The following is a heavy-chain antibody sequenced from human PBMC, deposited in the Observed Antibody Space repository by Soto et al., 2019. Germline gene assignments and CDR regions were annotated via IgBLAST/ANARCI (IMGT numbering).Heavy chain of an antibody. CDR1: GGSFSGYY. CDR2: INHSGST. Sequence: SETLSLTCAVYGGSFSGYYWSWIRQPPGKGLEWIGEINHSGSTNYNPSLKSRVTISVDTSKNQFSLKLSSVTAADTAVYYCARGPTKTDDKPVVVAAKGGWFDPWGQGTLVTVSS. D-gene: IGHD2-15*01. V-gene: IGHV4-34*01. J-gene: IGHJ5*02. CDR3: ARGPTKTDDKPVVVAAKGGWFDP.